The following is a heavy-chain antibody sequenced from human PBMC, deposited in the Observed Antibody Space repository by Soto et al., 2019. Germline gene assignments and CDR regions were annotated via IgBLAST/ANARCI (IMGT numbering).Heavy chain of an antibody. CDR3: PRHGYSGYDYYYYGMDV. J-gene: IGHJ6*02. CDR1: GYTFTGYY. D-gene: IGHD5-12*01. Sequence: GASVKVSCKXSGYTFTGYYMHWVRQAPGQGLEWMGWINPNSGGTNYAQKFQGWVTMTRDTSISTAYMELSRLRSDDTAMYYCPRHGYSGYDYYYYGMDVWGQGTTVTVSS. V-gene: IGHV1-2*04. CDR2: INPNSGGT.